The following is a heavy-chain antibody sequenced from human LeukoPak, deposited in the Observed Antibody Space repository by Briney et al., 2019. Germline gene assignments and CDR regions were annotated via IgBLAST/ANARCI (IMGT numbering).Heavy chain of an antibody. CDR1: AYTSTNYG. Sequence: ASVKVSCKASAYTSTNYGVSWLRQAPGQGLEWMGWINPNSGGTNYAQKFQGRVTMTRDTSISTAYMELSRLRSDDTAVYYCARAGGYYYDSSGYYNYWGQGTLVTVSS. D-gene: IGHD3-22*01. CDR2: INPNSGGT. V-gene: IGHV1-2*02. CDR3: ARAGGYYYDSSGYYNY. J-gene: IGHJ4*02.